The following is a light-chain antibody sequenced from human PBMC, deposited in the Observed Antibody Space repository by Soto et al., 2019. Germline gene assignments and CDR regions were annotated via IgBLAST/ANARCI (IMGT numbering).Light chain of an antibody. V-gene: IGLV2-14*01. CDR2: EVS. CDR3: QSYDSSQVV. CDR1: SSDVGGYNY. J-gene: IGLJ2*01. Sequence: QSALTQPASVSGSPGQSITISCTGTSSDVGGYNYVSWYQQHPGKAPKLMIYEVSNRPSGVSNRFSGSKSGNTASLTISGLQAEDEADYYCQSYDSSQVVFGGGTKVTVL.